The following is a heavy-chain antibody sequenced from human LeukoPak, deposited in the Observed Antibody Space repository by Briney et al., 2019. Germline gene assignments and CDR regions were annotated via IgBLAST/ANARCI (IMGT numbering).Heavy chain of an antibody. Sequence: DTLSLICTLSGYSISNTYDWGWTRQSPGKGLEWIWSIHHNENRCESGSTHYNPALRSRVTVSADTSKNLFSLTLSSVTAADTAVYFCARNAGSGFFDDWGQGTLVTVSS. D-gene: IGHD6-25*01. CDR3: ARNAGSGFFDD. V-gene: IGHV4-38-2*02. CDR1: GYSISNTYD. CDR2: IHHNENRCESGST. J-gene: IGHJ4*02.